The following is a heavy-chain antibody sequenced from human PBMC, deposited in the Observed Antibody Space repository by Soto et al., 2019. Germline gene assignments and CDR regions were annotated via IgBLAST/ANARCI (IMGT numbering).Heavy chain of an antibody. Sequence: QVQLVQSGAEVKKHGASVKVSCKASGYTFTSYDIKLVLQATAHGLECMGWINPNSCNTGYAQKFLGRDTMTRITAMITGYMELSSLRSEDTAVYYCARGGRESSWGQGTLVTVSS. J-gene: IGHJ5*02. CDR3: ARGGRESS. V-gene: IGHV1-8*01. CDR2: INPNSCNT. D-gene: IGHD1-26*01. CDR1: GYTFTSYD.